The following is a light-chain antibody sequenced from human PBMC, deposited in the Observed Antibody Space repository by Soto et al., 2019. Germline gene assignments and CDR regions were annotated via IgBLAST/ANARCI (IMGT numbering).Light chain of an antibody. CDR3: SSYTSGSTLV. J-gene: IGLJ2*01. CDR1: SSDVGGYNY. V-gene: IGLV2-14*03. CDR2: DVS. Sequence: QSVLTQPASVSGSPGQSITISCTGTSSDVGGYNYVSWYQHHPGKAPKLMIYDVSNRPSGVSNRFSGSKSGNTASLTISGLQAEDEADYYCSSYTSGSTLVFGGGTKVTVL.